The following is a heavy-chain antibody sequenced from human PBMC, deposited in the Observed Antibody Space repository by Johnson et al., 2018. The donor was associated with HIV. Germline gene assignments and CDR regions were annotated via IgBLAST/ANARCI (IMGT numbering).Heavy chain of an antibody. D-gene: IGHD3-22*01. V-gene: IGHV3-30-3*01. CDR3: ARSSGYYGTDAFDI. J-gene: IGHJ3*02. CDR2: ISYDGSNK. CDR1: GFTFSSYA. Sequence: QMQLVESGGGVVQPGRSLRLSCAASGFTFSSYAMHWVRQAPGKGLEWVAVISYDGSNKYYADSVKCRFTTSRDNSKNTLYLQMNSLRPEDTAVYYCARSSGYYGTDAFDIWGQGTMVTVSS.